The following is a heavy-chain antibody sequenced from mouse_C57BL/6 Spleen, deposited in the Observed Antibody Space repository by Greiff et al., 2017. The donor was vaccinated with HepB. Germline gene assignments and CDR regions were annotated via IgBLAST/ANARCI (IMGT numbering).Heavy chain of an antibody. V-gene: IGHV1-54*01. Sequence: QVQLQQSGAELVRPGTSVKVSCKASGYAFTNYLIEWVKQRPGQGLEWIGVINPGSGGTNYNEKFKGKATLTADKSSSTAYMQLSSLTSEDSAVYFCARICYDYGGFAYWGQGTLVTVSA. CDR2: INPGSGGT. CDR1: GYAFTNYL. D-gene: IGHD2-4*01. J-gene: IGHJ3*01. CDR3: ARICYDYGGFAY.